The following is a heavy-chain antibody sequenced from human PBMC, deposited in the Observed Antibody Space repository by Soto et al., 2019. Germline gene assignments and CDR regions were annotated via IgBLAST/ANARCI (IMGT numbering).Heavy chain of an antibody. CDR1: GFTFSSYG. Sequence: GGSLRLSCAASGFTFSSYGMHWVRQAPGKGLEWVAVIWYDGSNKYYADSVKGRFTISRDNSKNTLYLQMNSLRAEDTAVYYCARDMLQAATYPHYRGQGTLVTVSS. CDR3: ARDMLQAATYPHY. D-gene: IGHD2-15*01. CDR2: IWYDGSNK. J-gene: IGHJ4*02. V-gene: IGHV3-33*01.